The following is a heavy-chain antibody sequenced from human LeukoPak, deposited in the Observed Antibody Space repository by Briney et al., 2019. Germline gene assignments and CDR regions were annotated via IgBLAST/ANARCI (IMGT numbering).Heavy chain of an antibody. D-gene: IGHD2-2*01. Sequence: SETLSLTCTVSGGSISSSSYYWGWIRQPPGKGLDWIGSIHYTWSTYCNPSLPSRVPLSEDTSKNLTSLRLTDVTAADTAIYYCARGSLECSSASCNTIYYYSGMDVWGQGTTVTVSS. CDR3: ARGSLECSSASCNTIYYYSGMDV. V-gene: IGHV4-39*02. CDR2: IHYTWST. CDR1: GGSISSSSYY. J-gene: IGHJ6*02.